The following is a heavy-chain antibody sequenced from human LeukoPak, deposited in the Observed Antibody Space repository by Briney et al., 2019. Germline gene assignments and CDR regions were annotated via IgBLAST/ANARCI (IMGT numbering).Heavy chain of an antibody. CDR2: IYISGST. CDR3: ARDRGTWNDDGFDY. V-gene: IGHV4-4*07. Sequence: SETLSLTCTVSGYSISSGYFWGWIRQPAGKGLEWIGRIYISGSTNYNPSLKSRVTMSVDTSKNQFSLKLSSVTAADTAVYYCARDRGTWNDDGFDYWGQGTLVTVSS. CDR1: GYSISSGYF. J-gene: IGHJ4*02. D-gene: IGHD1-1*01.